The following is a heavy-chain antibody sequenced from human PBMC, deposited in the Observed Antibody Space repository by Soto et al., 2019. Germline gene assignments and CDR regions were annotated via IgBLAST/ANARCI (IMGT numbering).Heavy chain of an antibody. CDR2: VIPLFGTS. Sequence: QVQLVQSGAEVKEPGSSVKVACQASGGAFSTYAISWVRQAPGQGLEWMGGVIPLFGTSNYLPKFQGRVSIAADRSTETAYLELSRLRFDDTAVYFCARELTAGGHFGMDVWGQGTTVTVSS. J-gene: IGHJ6*02. CDR3: ARELTAGGHFGMDV. V-gene: IGHV1-69*06. CDR1: GGAFSTYA. D-gene: IGHD3-16*01.